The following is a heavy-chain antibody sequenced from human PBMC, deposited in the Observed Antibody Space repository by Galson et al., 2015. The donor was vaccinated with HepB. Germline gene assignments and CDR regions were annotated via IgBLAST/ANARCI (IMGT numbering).Heavy chain of an antibody. CDR2: ISWNSGSI. CDR1: GFTFDDYA. D-gene: IGHD3-3*01. V-gene: IGHV3-9*01. J-gene: IGHJ6*02. CDR3: AKDIRFLEWQVKYGMDV. Sequence: SLRLSCAASGFTFDDYAMHWVRQAPGKGLEWVSGISWNSGSIGYADSVKGRFTISRDNAKNSLYLQMNSLRAEDTALYYCAKDIRFLEWQVKYGMDVWGQGTTVTVSS.